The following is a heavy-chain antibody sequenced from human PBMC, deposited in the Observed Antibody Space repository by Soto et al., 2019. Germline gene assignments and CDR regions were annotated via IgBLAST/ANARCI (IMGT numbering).Heavy chain of an antibody. Sequence: GESLKISCKGSGYRFTSYWIGWVRQMPGKGLEWMGIIYPGDSDTRYSPSFQGQVTISADKSISTAYLPWSSLKASDTATYYCARHVDSNYCSGGTCSKLPVAAIEYFQHWGQGTLVTVSS. D-gene: IGHD2-15*01. J-gene: IGHJ1*01. V-gene: IGHV5-51*01. CDR2: IYPGDSDT. CDR3: ARHVDSNYCSGGTCSKLPVAAIEYFQH. CDR1: GYRFTSYW.